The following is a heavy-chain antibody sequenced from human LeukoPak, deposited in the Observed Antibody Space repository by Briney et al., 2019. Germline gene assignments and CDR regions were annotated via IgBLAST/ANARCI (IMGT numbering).Heavy chain of an antibody. CDR3: ARAGVYSNFPFYYYYYYMDV. J-gene: IGHJ6*03. CDR2: IIPIFGTA. CDR1: GGTFSSYA. Sequence: ASVKVSCKASGGTFSSYAISWVRQAPGQGLEWMGGIIPIFGTANYAQKFQGRVTITTDESTSTAYMELSSLRSEDTAVYYCARAGVYSNFPFYYYYYYMDVWGKGTTVTVSS. D-gene: IGHD4-11*01. V-gene: IGHV1-69*05.